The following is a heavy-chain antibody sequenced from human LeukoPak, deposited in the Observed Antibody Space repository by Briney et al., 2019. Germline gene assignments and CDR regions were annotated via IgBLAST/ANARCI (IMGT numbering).Heavy chain of an antibody. Sequence: GGSLRLSCAASGFTVSSSYMSWVRQAPGKGLEWVSVIYSGGSTYYADSVMGRFTISRDNSKNTLYLQMNSLRAEDTAVYYCARVKAGYYYYMDVWGKGTTVTVSS. CDR2: IYSGGST. CDR1: GFTVSSSY. D-gene: IGHD3-10*01. V-gene: IGHV3-53*01. CDR3: ARVKAGYYYYMDV. J-gene: IGHJ6*03.